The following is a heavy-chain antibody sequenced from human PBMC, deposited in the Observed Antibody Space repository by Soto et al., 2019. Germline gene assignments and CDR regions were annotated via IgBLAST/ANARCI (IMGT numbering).Heavy chain of an antibody. CDR3: ARDWGAARLGGGDY. CDR2: IYYSGRT. Sequence: SETLSLTCTVSGDSVISGLYYWVWVRQPPGKGLEWIGYIYYSGRTTYNPSLESRVTISVDTSKDQFSLKLISVTAADTAVYYCARDWGAARLGGGDYWGQGTLVTVSS. V-gene: IGHV4-61*01. D-gene: IGHD6-6*01. J-gene: IGHJ4*02. CDR1: GDSVISGLYY.